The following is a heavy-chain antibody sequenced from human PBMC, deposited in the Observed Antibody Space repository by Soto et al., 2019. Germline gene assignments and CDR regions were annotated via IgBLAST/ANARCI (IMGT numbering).Heavy chain of an antibody. J-gene: IGHJ6*02. CDR3: ARSVKYYYVSGSPYFFAMDV. CDR2: ISGYNGNT. V-gene: IGHV1-18*04. CDR1: GYTFTSYG. D-gene: IGHD3-10*01. Sequence: QVQLVQSGAEVKKPGASVKVSCKASGYTFTSYGVSWVRQAPGQGLEWLGWISGYNGNTNYAQMLQGRGTMATDTVTRTADMELRSLRSDDTAVYYCARSVKYYYVSGSPYFFAMDVWCQGITVTVSS.